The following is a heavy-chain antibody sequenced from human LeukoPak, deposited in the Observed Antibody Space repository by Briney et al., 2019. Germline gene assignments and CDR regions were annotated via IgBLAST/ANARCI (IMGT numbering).Heavy chain of an antibody. J-gene: IGHJ4*02. Sequence: PGGSLRLSCAASGFTFSSYAMSWVRQAPGKGLEWVSAISGSGGSTYYADSVKGRFTISRDNSKNTLYLQMNSLRAEDTAVYYCAKDYGDILTGQGLDYWGQGTLVTVSS. D-gene: IGHD3-9*01. V-gene: IGHV3-23*01. CDR1: GFTFSSYA. CDR2: ISGSGGST. CDR3: AKDYGDILTGQGLDY.